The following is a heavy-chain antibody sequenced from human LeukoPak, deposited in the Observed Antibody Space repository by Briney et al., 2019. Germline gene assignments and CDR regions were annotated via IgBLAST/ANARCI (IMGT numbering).Heavy chain of an antibody. Sequence: TSQTLSLTCTVSGGSISSGDYYWSWIRQPPGKGLEWIGYIYYSGSTYYNPSLKSRVTISVDTSKNQFSLKLSSVTAADTAVYYCAGQGIWGAIDYWGQGTLVTVSS. J-gene: IGHJ4*02. CDR1: GGSISSGDYY. D-gene: IGHD1-26*01. V-gene: IGHV4-30-4*08. CDR3: AGQGIWGAIDY. CDR2: IYYSGST.